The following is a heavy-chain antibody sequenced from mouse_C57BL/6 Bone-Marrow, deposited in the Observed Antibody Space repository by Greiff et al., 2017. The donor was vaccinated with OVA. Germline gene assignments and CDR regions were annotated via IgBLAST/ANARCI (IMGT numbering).Heavy chain of an antibody. CDR3: AREGDYYGNYVAFFDY. D-gene: IGHD2-1*01. CDR2: IYPRSGST. V-gene: IGHV1-81*01. Sequence: QVQLQQSGAELARPGASVKLSCKASGYTFTSYGISWVKQRTGQGLEWIGEIYPRSGSTYYNEKFKGKATLTVDTSSSTAYMQLRSLTSEDSAVYFCAREGDYYGNYVAFFDYWGQGTTLTVSS. J-gene: IGHJ2*01. CDR1: GYTFTSYG.